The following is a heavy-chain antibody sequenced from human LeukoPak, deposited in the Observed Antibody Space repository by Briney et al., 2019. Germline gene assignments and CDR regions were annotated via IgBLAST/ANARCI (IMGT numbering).Heavy chain of an antibody. Sequence: GGSLRLSCAASGFTFSNYGMHWVRQAPGKGLEWVAFIQYDRSTYYADFVKGRFTISRDHSTSTLYLQMNSLRAEDTGVYYCERDPFDMWGRGTMVTVSS. V-gene: IGHV3-30*02. J-gene: IGHJ3*02. CDR1: GFTFSNYG. CDR3: ERDPFDM. CDR2: IQYDRST.